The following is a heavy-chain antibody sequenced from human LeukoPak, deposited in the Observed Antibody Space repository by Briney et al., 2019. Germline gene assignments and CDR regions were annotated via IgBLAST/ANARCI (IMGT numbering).Heavy chain of an antibody. J-gene: IGHJ4*02. CDR2: IYYSGST. D-gene: IGHD6-19*01. Sequence: PSETLSLTCTVSGGSISSSSYYWGWIRQPPGKGLEWIGSIYYSGSTYYNPSLKSRVTISVDTSKNQFSLKLSSVTAADTAVYYRAREQQWLVPGDYWGQGTLVTVSS. CDR1: GGSISSSSYY. V-gene: IGHV4-39*07. CDR3: AREQQWLVPGDY.